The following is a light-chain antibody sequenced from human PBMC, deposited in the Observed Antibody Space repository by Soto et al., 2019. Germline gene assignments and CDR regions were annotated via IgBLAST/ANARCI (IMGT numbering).Light chain of an antibody. Sequence: DIQMTQSPSSLSASVGDRVTITCRASQGISNYLAWYQQKPGKVPTLLIYAASTLQSGVPSRFSGSGSGTDFTLNISSLQPEEVATYYCQKYNSAPRTFGQGTKVEIK. V-gene: IGKV1-27*01. CDR1: QGISNY. J-gene: IGKJ1*01. CDR2: AAS. CDR3: QKYNSAPRT.